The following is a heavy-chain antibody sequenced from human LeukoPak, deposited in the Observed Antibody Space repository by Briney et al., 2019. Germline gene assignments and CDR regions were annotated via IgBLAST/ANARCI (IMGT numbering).Heavy chain of an antibody. Sequence: GGSLRLPCAASGFTFSSYWMHWVRQAPGKGLVWVSRIDSDGSSTSYADSVKGRFTISRDNAKNTLYLQMNSLRAEDTAVYYCARETYYYGSGSYSGDAFDIWGQGTMVTVSS. CDR1: GFTFSSYW. J-gene: IGHJ3*02. CDR2: IDSDGSST. CDR3: ARETYYYGSGSYSGDAFDI. D-gene: IGHD3-10*01. V-gene: IGHV3-74*01.